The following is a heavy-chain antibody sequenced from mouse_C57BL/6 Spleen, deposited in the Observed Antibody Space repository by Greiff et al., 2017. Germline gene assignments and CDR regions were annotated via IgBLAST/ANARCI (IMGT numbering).Heavy chain of an antibody. J-gene: IGHJ1*03. Sequence: EVKLMESGPGLAKPSQTLSLTCSVTGYSITSDYCTWIRKFPGNKLEYMGYISYSGSTYYNPSLKSRISITRDTSKNQYYLQLNSVTTEDTATYYCARYRAGYWYFDVWGTGTTVTVSS. CDR3: ARYRAGYWYFDV. D-gene: IGHD3-1*01. V-gene: IGHV3-8*01. CDR2: ISYSGST. CDR1: GYSITSDY.